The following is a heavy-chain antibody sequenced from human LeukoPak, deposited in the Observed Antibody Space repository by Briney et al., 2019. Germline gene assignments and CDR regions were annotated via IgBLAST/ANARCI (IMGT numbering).Heavy chain of an antibody. CDR3: ARQPNWNYLWIDP. Sequence: SETLSLTCTVSGASFSGHYWSWIRQPPGKGLEWIGYIYYSGSTNYNPSLKSRVTISVDTSKNQFSLKLSSVTAADTAMYYCARQPNWNYLWIDPWGQGTLVTVSS. CDR1: GASFSGHY. D-gene: IGHD1-7*01. V-gene: IGHV4-59*11. CDR2: IYYSGST. J-gene: IGHJ5*02.